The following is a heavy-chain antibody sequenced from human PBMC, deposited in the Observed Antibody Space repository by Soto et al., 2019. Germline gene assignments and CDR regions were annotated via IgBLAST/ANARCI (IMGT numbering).Heavy chain of an antibody. J-gene: IGHJ5*02. Sequence: QVQLVQTGAEVKKPGASVKVSCKASGYTFTGYYMHWVRQAPGQGLEWMGCINPNSGGTNYAQKFKGGVTMTRDTSISTATMELSRLRSDDTAVYYCARGWCSGRSCQRQNWFDPWGKGTLVTVSS. CDR3: ARGWCSGRSCQRQNWFDP. V-gene: IGHV1-2*02. D-gene: IGHD2-15*01. CDR1: GYTFTGYY. CDR2: INPNSGGT.